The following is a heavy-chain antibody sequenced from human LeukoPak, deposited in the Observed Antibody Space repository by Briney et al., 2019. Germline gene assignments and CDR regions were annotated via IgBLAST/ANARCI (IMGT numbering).Heavy chain of an antibody. CDR3: AIRYHNWNRLYGMDV. Sequence: ASVKVSCKASGYSFISHHIHWVRQAPGQGLEWMGIINPSGGITTYAQRFQGRVTLTRDTSTSTVYMELSSLRSEDTAVYYCAIRYHNWNRLYGMDVWGQGTTVTVSS. V-gene: IGHV1-46*01. D-gene: IGHD1-20*01. CDR2: INPSGGIT. CDR1: GYSFISHH. J-gene: IGHJ6*02.